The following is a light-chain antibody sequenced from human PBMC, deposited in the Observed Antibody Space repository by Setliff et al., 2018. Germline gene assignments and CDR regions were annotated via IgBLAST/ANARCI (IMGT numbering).Light chain of an antibody. Sequence: SVLTQPAAVSGSPGQSITISCAGTSSDVGGYNYVSWYQQHPGKAPKLMIYDVTGRPSGVSDRFSGSKSGNTASLTISGLQAEDEADYYCSSYTNSNTYVFGTGTKVTVL. CDR3: SSYTNSNTYV. J-gene: IGLJ1*01. V-gene: IGLV2-14*03. CDR1: SSDVGGYNY. CDR2: DVT.